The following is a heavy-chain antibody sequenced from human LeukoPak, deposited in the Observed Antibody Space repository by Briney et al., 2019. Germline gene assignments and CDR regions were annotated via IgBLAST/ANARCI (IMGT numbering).Heavy chain of an antibody. V-gene: IGHV1-18*01. CDR2: INTYNGRT. CDR1: GYTFTSYG. D-gene: IGHD1-14*01. Sequence: ASVKVSCNPSGYTFTSYGISWVRQAPGQGLEYMGWINTYNGRTNYAQKLQGRVTVTTDTSTSTAYLELRSLRSDDTAVYYCARDGPRGYFQHWGQGTLITVSS. CDR3: ARDGPRGYFQH. J-gene: IGHJ1*01.